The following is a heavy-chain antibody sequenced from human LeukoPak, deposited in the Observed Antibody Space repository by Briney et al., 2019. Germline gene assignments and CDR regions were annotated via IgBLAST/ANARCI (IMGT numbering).Heavy chain of an antibody. V-gene: IGHV3-11*01. CDR1: GFTFSDYY. J-gene: IGHJ4*02. Sequence: PGGSLRLSCAASGFTFSDYYMTWIRQAPGKGLEWLSYISGSGSSIYYADSVKGRFTISRDNAKNSLYLQMNSLRAEDTAVYYCARAPYTSVYFVDYWGQGTLVTVSS. D-gene: IGHD5/OR15-5a*01. CDR3: ARAPYTSVYFVDY. CDR2: ISGSGSSI.